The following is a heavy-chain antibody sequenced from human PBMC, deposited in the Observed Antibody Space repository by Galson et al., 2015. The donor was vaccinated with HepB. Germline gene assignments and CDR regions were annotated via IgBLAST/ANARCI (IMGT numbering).Heavy chain of an antibody. CDR2: ISSTSRYI. D-gene: IGHD4-17*01. Sequence: SLRLSCAASGFTFSSQNMNWVRQAPGKGLEWVSSISSTSRYIYYADSVKGRFTISRDNAKNSLYLQMNSLRAEDTAVYYCARTSDYGDYYWGQGTLVTVSS. J-gene: IGHJ4*02. CDR1: GFTFSSQN. CDR3: ARTSDYGDYY. V-gene: IGHV3-21*06.